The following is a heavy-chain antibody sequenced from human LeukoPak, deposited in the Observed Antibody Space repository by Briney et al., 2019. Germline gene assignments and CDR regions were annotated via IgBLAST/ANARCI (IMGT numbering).Heavy chain of an antibody. D-gene: IGHD3-9*01. CDR2: IRYDGSNK. J-gene: IGHJ4*02. CDR3: AKDLQVYDILTGYSSSDSGAH. CDR1: GFTFSSYG. V-gene: IGHV3-30*02. Sequence: GGSLRLSCAASGFTFSSYGMHWVRQAPGKGLEWVAFIRYDGSNKYYADSVKGRFTISRDNSKNTLYLQMNSLRAEDTAVYYCAKDLQVYDILTGYSSSDSGAHWGQGTLVTVSS.